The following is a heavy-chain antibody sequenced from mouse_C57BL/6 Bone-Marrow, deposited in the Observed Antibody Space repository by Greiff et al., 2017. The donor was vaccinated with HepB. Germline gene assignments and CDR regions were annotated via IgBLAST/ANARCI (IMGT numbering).Heavy chain of an antibody. Sequence: QVQLKQSGAELVRPGASVTLSCKASGYTFTDYEMHWVKQTPVHGLEWIGAIDPETGGTAYNQKFKGKAILTADKSSSTAYMELRSLTSEDSAVYYCTRLLYGSSYGFAYWGQGTLVTVSA. CDR2: IDPETGGT. J-gene: IGHJ3*01. CDR1: GYTFTDYE. V-gene: IGHV1-15*01. CDR3: TRLLYGSSYGFAY. D-gene: IGHD1-1*01.